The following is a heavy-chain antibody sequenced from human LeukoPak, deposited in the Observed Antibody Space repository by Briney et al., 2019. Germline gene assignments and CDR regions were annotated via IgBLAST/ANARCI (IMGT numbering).Heavy chain of an antibody. Sequence: GGSLRLSCAASGFTFSSYAMHWVRQAPGKGLEWVEVISYDGSNKYYADSVKGRFTISRDNSKNTLYLQMNSLRAEDTAVYYCARGGGKPYYYDSSGYPHYWGQGTLVTVSS. CDR1: GFTFSSYA. CDR2: ISYDGSNK. CDR3: ARGGGKPYYYDSSGYPHY. D-gene: IGHD3-22*01. V-gene: IGHV3-30-3*01. J-gene: IGHJ4*02.